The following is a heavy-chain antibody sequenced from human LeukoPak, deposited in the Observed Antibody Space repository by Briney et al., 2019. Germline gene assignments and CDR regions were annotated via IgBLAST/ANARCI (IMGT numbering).Heavy chain of an antibody. J-gene: IGHJ4*02. Sequence: GGSLRLSCAASGFTFSSYAMSWVRQAPGKGLEWVSAISGSGGSTYYADSVKGRFTISRDNSKNTLYLQMNSLRAEDTAVYYCAKAVPFIAAAGFYYFDYWGQGTLVTVSS. D-gene: IGHD6-13*01. V-gene: IGHV3-23*01. CDR2: ISGSGGST. CDR1: GFTFSSYA. CDR3: AKAVPFIAAAGFYYFDY.